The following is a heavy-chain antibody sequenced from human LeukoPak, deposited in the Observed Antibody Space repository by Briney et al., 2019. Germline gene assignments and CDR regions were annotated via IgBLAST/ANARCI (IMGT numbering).Heavy chain of an antibody. CDR2: ISSSSSTI. CDR1: GFTFSSYS. D-gene: IGHD6-19*01. J-gene: IGHJ4*02. V-gene: IGHV3-48*04. Sequence: PGGSLRLSCAASGFTFSSYSMNWVRQAPGKGLEWVSYISSSSSTIYYADSVKGRFTISRDNAKNSLYLQMNSLRAEDTAVYYCARGVPLYSSGWFTFYFDYWGQGTLVTVSS. CDR3: ARGVPLYSSGWFTFYFDY.